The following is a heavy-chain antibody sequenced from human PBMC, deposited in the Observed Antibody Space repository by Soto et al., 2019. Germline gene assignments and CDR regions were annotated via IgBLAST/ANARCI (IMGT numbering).Heavy chain of an antibody. CDR3: ASLQAPTLERLQAYAMDV. V-gene: IGHV3-23*01. Sequence: LRLSCAASGFTFSNYAMNWVRQAPGKGLEWVSAISDTGGKIYYADSVKGRFIISRDNSRNTLYLQLTSLRAEDTALYYCASLQAPTLERLQAYAMDVWGLGTTVTVS. D-gene: IGHD1-1*01. J-gene: IGHJ6*02. CDR1: GFTFSNYA. CDR2: ISDTGGKI.